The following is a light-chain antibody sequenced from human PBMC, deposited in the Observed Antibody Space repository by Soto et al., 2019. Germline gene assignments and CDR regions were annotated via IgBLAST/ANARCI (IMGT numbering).Light chain of an antibody. CDR1: QSVGTY. Sequence: EIVLTQSPATLSLSPGERATLSCRASQSVGTYFAWYQQKPGQAPRLLIYDSSNRATGIPARFSGSGSGTDFTLTISSREPEDFAVYYCQQRSDWHSTVGGGTKVEIK. CDR3: QQRSDWHST. V-gene: IGKV3-11*01. J-gene: IGKJ4*01. CDR2: DSS.